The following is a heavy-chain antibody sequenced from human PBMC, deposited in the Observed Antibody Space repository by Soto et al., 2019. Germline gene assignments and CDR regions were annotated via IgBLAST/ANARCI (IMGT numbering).Heavy chain of an antibody. CDR3: ARDSRGKGYCSSTSCYEAKNWFDP. CDR2: IDPSDSYI. J-gene: IGHJ5*02. V-gene: IGHV5-10-1*01. Sequence: GESLKISCQGSGYSFTSSWISWVRQMPGEGLEWMGRIDPSDSYINYSPSFQGRVTISADKSISTAYLQWSSLKASDTAVYYCARDSRGKGYCSSTSCYEAKNWFDPWGQGTLVTVSS. D-gene: IGHD2-2*01. CDR1: GYSFTSSW.